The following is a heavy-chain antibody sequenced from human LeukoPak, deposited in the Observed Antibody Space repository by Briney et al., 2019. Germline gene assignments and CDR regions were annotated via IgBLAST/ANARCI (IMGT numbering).Heavy chain of an antibody. CDR2: ISYDGSNK. V-gene: IGHV3-30*18. CDR1: GFTFSSYG. Sequence: PGRSLRLSCAASGFTFSSYGMHWVRQAPGKGLEWVAVISYDGSNKYYADSVKGRFTISRDNPKNTLYLQMNSLRAEDTAVYYCAKALTDYYDSSGYYYSYYYYGMDVWGQGTTVTVSS. CDR3: AKALTDYYDSSGYYYSYYYYGMDV. D-gene: IGHD3-22*01. J-gene: IGHJ6*02.